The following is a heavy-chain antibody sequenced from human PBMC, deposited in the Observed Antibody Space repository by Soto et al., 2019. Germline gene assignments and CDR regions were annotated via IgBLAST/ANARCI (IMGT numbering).Heavy chain of an antibody. D-gene: IGHD2-21*02. J-gene: IGHJ6*02. Sequence: WETLSLTCAVYGGSFSGYYWSWIRQPPGKGLEWIGEINHSGSTNYNPSLKSRVTISVDTSKNQFSLKLSSVTAADTAVYYCARRPWVVTPSGYYYYGMDVWGQGTTLTVSS. CDR1: GGSFSGYY. V-gene: IGHV4-34*01. CDR2: INHSGST. CDR3: ARRPWVVTPSGYYYYGMDV.